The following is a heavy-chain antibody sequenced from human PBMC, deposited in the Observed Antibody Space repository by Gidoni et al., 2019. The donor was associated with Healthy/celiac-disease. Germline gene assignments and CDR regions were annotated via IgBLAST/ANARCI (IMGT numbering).Heavy chain of an antibody. J-gene: IGHJ4*02. V-gene: IGHV3-73*02. CDR3: TTLTSGGFHY. CDR2: IRSKANSYAT. D-gene: IGHD3-10*01. CDR1: GFTFSGSA. Sequence: EVQLVESGGGLVQPGGSLKLSCAASGFTFSGSAMHWVRQASGKGLEWVGRIRSKANSYATAYAASVKGRFTISRDDSKNTAYLQMNSLKTEDTAVYYCTTLTSGGFHYWGQGTLVTVSS.